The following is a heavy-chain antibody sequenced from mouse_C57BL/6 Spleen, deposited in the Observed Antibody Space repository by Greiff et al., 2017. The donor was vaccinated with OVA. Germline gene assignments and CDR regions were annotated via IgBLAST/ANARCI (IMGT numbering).Heavy chain of an antibody. J-gene: IGHJ4*01. Sequence: QVQLQQPGAELVKPGASVKLSCKASGYTFTSYWMHWVKQRPGRCLEWIGRIDPNSGVTKYNEKFKSKATLTVDKPSSTAYMQRSSLTAEDAAVYYCAPYDYDATMDDWGQETSGTVSS. CDR2: IDPNSGVT. CDR3: APYDYDATMDD. D-gene: IGHD2-4*01. V-gene: IGHV1-72*01. CDR1: GYTFTSYW.